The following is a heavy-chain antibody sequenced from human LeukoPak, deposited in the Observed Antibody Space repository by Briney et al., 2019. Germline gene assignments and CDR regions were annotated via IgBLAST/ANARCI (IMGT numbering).Heavy chain of an antibody. CDR3: ARIPVATTAYYYYYMDV. D-gene: IGHD5-12*01. J-gene: IGHJ6*03. CDR1: GYTFTGYY. Sequence: ASVKVFCKASGYTFTGYYMHWVRQAPGQGLEWMGWINPNSGGTNYAQKFQGRVTMTRDTSISTAYMELSRLRSDDTAVYYCARIPVATTAYYYYYMDVWGKGTTVTVSS. V-gene: IGHV1-2*02. CDR2: INPNSGGT.